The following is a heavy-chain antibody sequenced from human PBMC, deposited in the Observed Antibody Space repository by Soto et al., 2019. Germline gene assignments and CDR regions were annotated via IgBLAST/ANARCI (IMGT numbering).Heavy chain of an antibody. D-gene: IGHD1-26*01. CDR3: KRYGSYLDYYHGMDV. CDR1: GFTFSNAW. V-gene: IGHV3-15*07. Sequence: EVQLVESGGGLVKPGGSLRLSCAASGFTFSNAWMNWVRQAPGKGLEWVGRIKSKTDGGTTDYAAPVKGRFTISRDDSKNMLYLQMNSLKTEDTAVYYCKRYGSYLDYYHGMDVCGLGSTVTVSS. CDR2: IKSKTDGGTT. J-gene: IGHJ6*02.